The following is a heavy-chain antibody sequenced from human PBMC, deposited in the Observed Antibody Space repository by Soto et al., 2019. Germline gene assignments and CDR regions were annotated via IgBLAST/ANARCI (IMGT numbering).Heavy chain of an antibody. CDR2: IYYSGNT. CDR1: GGSIGGSTYY. V-gene: IGHV4-39*01. J-gene: IGHJ6*02. D-gene: IGHD3-10*01. CDR3: AGLPEYGSGGSGMDV. Sequence: QLQLQESGPGLVKPSETLSLTCTVSGGSIGGSTYYWGWIRQPPGKGLEWIGSIYYSGNTYYNPSLKSRVPLXXDXSXXPFSLKLTFVSAADTAVYYCAGLPEYGSGGSGMDVWGQGTTVTVSS.